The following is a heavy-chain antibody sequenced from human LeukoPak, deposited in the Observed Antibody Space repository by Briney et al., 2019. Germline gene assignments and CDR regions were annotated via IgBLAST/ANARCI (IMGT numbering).Heavy chain of an antibody. V-gene: IGHV4-59*01. CDR1: GGSISSYY. D-gene: IGHD3-22*01. Sequence: SETLSLTCTVSGGSISSYYWSWIRQPPGKGLEWIGYICYSGSTNYNPSLKSRVTISVDTSKNQFSLKLSSVTAADTAVYYCARDVVSYDSSGYYYVSDAFDIWGQGTMVTVS. CDR3: ARDVVSYDSSGYYYVSDAFDI. CDR2: ICYSGST. J-gene: IGHJ3*02.